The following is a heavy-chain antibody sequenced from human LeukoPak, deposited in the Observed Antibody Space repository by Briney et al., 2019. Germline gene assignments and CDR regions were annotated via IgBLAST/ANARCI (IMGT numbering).Heavy chain of an antibody. Sequence: SETLSLTCAVYGESFNDHFWTWIRQPPGKGLEWIGQINHVGTTNYNPSLKSRVTMSVDTSKKQFSLRLNSVIAADTAVYYCARGFVVAPSRRTYFDGSYKYYNFYYYMDVWGKGTTVAVSS. V-gene: IGHV4-34*01. D-gene: IGHD3-22*01. CDR2: INHVGTT. J-gene: IGHJ6*03. CDR3: ARGFVVAPSRRTYFDGSYKYYNFYYYMDV. CDR1: GESFNDHF.